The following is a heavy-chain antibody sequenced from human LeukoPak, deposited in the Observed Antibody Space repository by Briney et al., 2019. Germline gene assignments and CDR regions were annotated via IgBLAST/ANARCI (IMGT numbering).Heavy chain of an antibody. CDR1: GFTFSSYS. J-gene: IGHJ6*02. CDR3: ARKIGYSYGYEYYYYGMDV. D-gene: IGHD5-18*01. CDR2: ISSSSSTI. V-gene: IGHV3-48*02. Sequence: GGSLRLSCAASGFTFSSYSMNWVRQAPGKGLEWVSYISSSSSTIYYADSVKGRFTISRDNAKSSLYLQMNSLRDEDTAVYYCARKIGYSYGYEYYYYGMDVWGQGTTVTVSS.